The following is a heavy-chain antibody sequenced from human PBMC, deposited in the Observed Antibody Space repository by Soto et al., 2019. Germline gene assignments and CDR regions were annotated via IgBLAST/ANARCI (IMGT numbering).Heavy chain of an antibody. CDR3: ARDYGGTTDAFDI. J-gene: IGHJ3*02. Sequence: QVQLQESGPGLVKPSQTLSLTCTVSGGSISSGGYYWSWIRQHPGKGLEWIGYIYYSGGTYYNPSLKSRVTISVDTSKNQFSLKLSSVTAADTAVYYCARDYGGTTDAFDIWGQGTMVTVSS. V-gene: IGHV4-31*03. CDR1: GGSISSGGYY. D-gene: IGHD4-17*01. CDR2: IYYSGGT.